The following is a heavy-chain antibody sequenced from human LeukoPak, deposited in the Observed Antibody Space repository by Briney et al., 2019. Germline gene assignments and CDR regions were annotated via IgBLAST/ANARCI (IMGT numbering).Heavy chain of an antibody. CDR1: GFTFSSYA. Sequence: GGSLRLSCAASGFTFSSYAMSWVRQAPGKGLEWVSAISGSGGSTYYADSVKGRFTISRDNSQNTLYLQMNSLRVEDTAVYYCAKPYRVIRNAFDTWGQGTQVTVSS. D-gene: IGHD3-22*01. CDR3: AKPYRVIRNAFDT. V-gene: IGHV3-23*01. J-gene: IGHJ3*02. CDR2: ISGSGGST.